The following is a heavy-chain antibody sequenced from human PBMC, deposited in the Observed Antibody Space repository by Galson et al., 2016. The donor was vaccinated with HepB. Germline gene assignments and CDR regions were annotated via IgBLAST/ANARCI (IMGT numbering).Heavy chain of an antibody. CDR3: AKASGYGVHNWFDP. CDR2: ISGSGGST. V-gene: IGHV3-23*01. Sequence: SLRLSCAVSGFTFSNYAMGWVRQAPGKGLEWVSGISGSGGSTYYADSVKGRFTISRDNTKNTLFLQMTSLRADDTALYYCAKASGYGVHNWFDPWGQGTLVTVSS. D-gene: IGHD3-3*01. J-gene: IGHJ5*02. CDR1: GFTFSNYA.